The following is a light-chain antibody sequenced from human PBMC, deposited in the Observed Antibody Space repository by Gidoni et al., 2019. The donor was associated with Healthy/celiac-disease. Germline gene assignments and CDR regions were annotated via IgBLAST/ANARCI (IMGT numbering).Light chain of an antibody. CDR1: QSISSY. CDR3: QQSYSTPPFT. V-gene: IGKV1-39*01. J-gene: IGKJ3*01. CDR2: AAS. Sequence: DIQMTQSPSSLSASVGDRVTITCRASQSISSYLNWDQQKPGKAPKLLIYAASSLQSGVPSRFSGSGSGTDFTLTISSLQPEDFATYYCQQSYSTPPFTFGPGTKVEIK.